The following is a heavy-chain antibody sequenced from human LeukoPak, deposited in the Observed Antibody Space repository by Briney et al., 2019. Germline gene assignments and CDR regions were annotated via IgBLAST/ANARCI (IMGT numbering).Heavy chain of an antibody. CDR2: INHSGRP. CDR1: GGSFSAYY. Sequence: KPSETLSLTCAVYGGSFSAYYWSWIRQPPGQGLKWIGVINHSGRPNDSPSLKSRVTISIDMSKNEFSLRLSSVTAADTAIYYCASLRYDSSAYDHPLPHHWGQGTLVTVSS. J-gene: IGHJ5*02. D-gene: IGHD3-22*01. V-gene: IGHV4-34*01. CDR3: ASLRYDSSAYDHPLPHH.